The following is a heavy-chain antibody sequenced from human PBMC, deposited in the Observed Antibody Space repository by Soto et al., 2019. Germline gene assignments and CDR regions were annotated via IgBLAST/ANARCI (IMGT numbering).Heavy chain of an antibody. CDR3: EIEVGTGELCVV. V-gene: IGHV1-69*01. CDR2: IIPLFGMT. J-gene: IGHJ6*02. CDR1: GGTFSNYV. Sequence: QVQLVQSGTEVKKPGSSAKVSCKASGGTFSNYVISWVRQAPGQGLEWMGGIIPLFGMTDYAKMFQGRIAITADESTTTVYWDLRSVRCEDTAVYFWEIEVGTGELCVVWGQGPTVIASS. D-gene: IGHD1-26*01.